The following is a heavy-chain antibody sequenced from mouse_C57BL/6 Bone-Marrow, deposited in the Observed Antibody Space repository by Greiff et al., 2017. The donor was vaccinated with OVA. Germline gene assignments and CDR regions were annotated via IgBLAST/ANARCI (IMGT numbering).Heavy chain of an antibody. V-gene: IGHV5-6*01. J-gene: IGHJ4*01. Sequence: VQLKESGGDLVKPGGSLKLSCAASGFTFSSYGMSWVRQTPDTRLEWVATISSGGSYTYYPDSVKGRFTISRDNAKNTLYLQMSSLKSEDTAMYYCARQPRYYYAMDYWGQGTSVTVSS. D-gene: IGHD1-1*01. CDR2: ISSGGSYT. CDR1: GFTFSSYG. CDR3: ARQPRYYYAMDY.